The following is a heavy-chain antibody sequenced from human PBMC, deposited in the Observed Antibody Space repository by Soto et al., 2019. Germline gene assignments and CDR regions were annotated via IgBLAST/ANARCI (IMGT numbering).Heavy chain of an antibody. CDR1: GGSISSGGYY. V-gene: IGHV4-31*03. D-gene: IGHD5-18*01. CDR3: AASGYSYGPNPLLY. Sequence: QVQLQESGPGLVKPSQTLSLTCTVSGGSISSGGYYWSWIRQHPGKGLEWIGYIYSSGRTYYNPSLKRRVTIFVDTSKNKSSLKLSSVLAADKAVYYCAASGYSYGPNPLLYWGQGTRVTVSS. CDR2: IYSSGRT. J-gene: IGHJ4*02.